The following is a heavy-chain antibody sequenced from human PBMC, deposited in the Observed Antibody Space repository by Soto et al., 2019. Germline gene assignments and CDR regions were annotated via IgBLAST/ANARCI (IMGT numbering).Heavy chain of an antibody. D-gene: IGHD3-16*01. Sequence: QVQLQESGPGLVKPSQTLSLTCTVSGGSISSGGLYWSWIRQHPGKGLELLGYIYYSVSTYYNPSLKSQVTISVDTSNNQFSLKLNSVTAADTAVYYCARVWGYGGNSRFDYWGQGTLAIDSS. CDR2: IYYSVST. CDR3: ARVWGYGGNSRFDY. J-gene: IGHJ4*02. CDR1: GGSISSGGLY. V-gene: IGHV4-31*01.